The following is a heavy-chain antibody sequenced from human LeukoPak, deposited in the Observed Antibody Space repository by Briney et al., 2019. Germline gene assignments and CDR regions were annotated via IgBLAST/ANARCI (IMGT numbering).Heavy chain of an antibody. Sequence: GGSLRLSCAASGFTFSGHWMSWVRQAPGKGLEWVAKIKPDGSDKYYVDSVKGRLTISRDNTKNSLYLQMDSLRADDTAVYYCMRDVWFSFDYWGQGTLVTVSS. CDR2: IKPDGSDK. V-gene: IGHV3-7*01. CDR3: MRDVWFSFDY. CDR1: GFTFSGHW. J-gene: IGHJ4*02. D-gene: IGHD3-10*01.